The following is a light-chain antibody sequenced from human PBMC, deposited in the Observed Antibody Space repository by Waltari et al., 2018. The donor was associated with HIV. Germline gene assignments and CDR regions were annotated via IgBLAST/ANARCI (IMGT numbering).Light chain of an antibody. CDR1: TSNIATNY. Sequence: QSALTQPPSASGSPGQRVTISCSGGTSNIATNYVFWYQQFPGTAPRFLIYRNNRGPPGFPDRFSGSKSGTSASLVISGLRSEDAGDYYCATWDANLRGPVFGGGTRVTVL. V-gene: IGLV1-47*01. CDR2: RNN. J-gene: IGLJ3*02. CDR3: ATWDANLRGPV.